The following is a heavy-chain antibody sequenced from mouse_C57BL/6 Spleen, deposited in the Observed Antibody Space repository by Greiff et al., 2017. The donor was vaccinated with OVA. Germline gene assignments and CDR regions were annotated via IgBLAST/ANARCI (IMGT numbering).Heavy chain of an antibody. Sequence: VQLQQSGTVLARPGASVKMSCKTSGYTFTSYWMHWVKQRPGQGLEWIGAIYPGNSDTSYNQKFKGKAKLTAVTSASTAYMELSRLTNEDSAVYYCTRVEDSRAVVATRYFDVWAQGPRSPSPQ. D-gene: IGHD1-1*01. V-gene: IGHV1-5*01. CDR1: GYTFTSYW. CDR3: TRVEDSRAVVATRYFDV. CDR2: IYPGNSDT. J-gene: IGHJ1*03.